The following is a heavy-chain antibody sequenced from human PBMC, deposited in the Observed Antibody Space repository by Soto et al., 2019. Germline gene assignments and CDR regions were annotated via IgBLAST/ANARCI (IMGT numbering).Heavy chain of an antibody. CDR2: TYYIGRT. J-gene: IGHJ4*02. CDR3: ARDVVGLTHFDY. Sequence: SETLSLTCTVSGDSISTYYWNWIRQPLGKGLEWIGYTYYIGRTNYNPSIKSRVTISLDTSRNQISLNLNSVTVAYTAIYYCARDVVGLTHFDYWGQGILVTVSS. CDR1: GDSISTYY. V-gene: IGHV4-59*13. D-gene: IGHD2-21*01.